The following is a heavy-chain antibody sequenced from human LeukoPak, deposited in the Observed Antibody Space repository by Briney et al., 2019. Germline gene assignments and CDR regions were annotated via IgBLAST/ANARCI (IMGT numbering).Heavy chain of an antibody. D-gene: IGHD6-13*01. CDR1: GFTFSSYA. CDR2: ISGSGGST. J-gene: IGHJ4*02. CDR3: AKSDAYSIRLGTYGY. V-gene: IGHV3-23*01. Sequence: QSGGSLRLSCAASGFTFSSYAMSWVRQAPGKGLEWVSAISGSGGSTYYADSVKGRFTISRDNSKNTLYLQMNSLRAEDTAVYYCAKSDAYSIRLGTYGYWGQGTLVTVSS.